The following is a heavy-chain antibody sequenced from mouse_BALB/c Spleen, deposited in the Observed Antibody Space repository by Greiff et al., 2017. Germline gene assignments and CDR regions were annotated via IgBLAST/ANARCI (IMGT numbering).Heavy chain of an antibody. J-gene: IGHJ1*01. CDR1: GYTFTNYW. D-gene: IGHD1-1*01. CDR2: IYPGGGYT. V-gene: IGHV1-63*02. CDR3: ARSVTTVVAPSYWYFDV. Sequence: VQLQQSGAELVRPGTSVKISCKASGYTFTNYWLGWVKQRPGHGLEWIGDIYPGGGYTNYNEKFKGKATLTADTSSSTAYMQLSSLTSEDSAVYFCARSVTTVVAPSYWYFDVWGAGTTVTVSS.